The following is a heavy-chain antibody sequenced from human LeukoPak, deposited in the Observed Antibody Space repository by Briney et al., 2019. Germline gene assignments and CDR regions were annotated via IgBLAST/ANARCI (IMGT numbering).Heavy chain of an antibody. Sequence: ASVKVSCKASGYTFTSYGISWVRQAPGQGLEWMGWISAYNGNTNYAQKLQGRVTMTTDTSTSTAYMELRSLRSDDTAAYYCARDPAEDRPWLPFGGYWGQGTLVTVSS. CDR3: ARDPAEDRPWLPFGGY. CDR1: GYTFTSYG. D-gene: IGHD5-12*01. J-gene: IGHJ4*02. CDR2: ISAYNGNT. V-gene: IGHV1-18*01.